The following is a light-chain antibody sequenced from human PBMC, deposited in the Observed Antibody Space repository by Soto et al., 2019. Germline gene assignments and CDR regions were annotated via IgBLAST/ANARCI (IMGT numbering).Light chain of an antibody. J-gene: IGKJ4*01. CDR3: PQYFTLPS. V-gene: IGKV4-1*01. CDR1: QTVFTGSNNKNY. CDR2: WET. Sequence: IVMTQSPASLTVSLGESATINCKSSQTVFTGSNNKNYLAWYQHKPGQSPKLLMYWETARESGVPDRFRGSGFGTEFTLTITSVQAEDVAVYYCPQYFTLPSVGGGTQVEIK.